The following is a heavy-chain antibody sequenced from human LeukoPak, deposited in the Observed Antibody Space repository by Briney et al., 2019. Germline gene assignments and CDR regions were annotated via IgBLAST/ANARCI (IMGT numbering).Heavy chain of an antibody. V-gene: IGHV4-59*12. CDR3: ARGSEHRTLYYYYYYMDV. CDR2: IYYSGST. D-gene: IGHD1-14*01. CDR1: GGFISSYY. J-gene: IGHJ6*03. Sequence: PSETLSLTCTVSGGFISSYYWSWIRQPPGKGLEWIGYIYYSGSTNYNPSLKSRVTVSVDTSKNQFSLKLSSVTAADTAVYYCARGSEHRTLYYYYYYMDVWGKGTTVTVSS.